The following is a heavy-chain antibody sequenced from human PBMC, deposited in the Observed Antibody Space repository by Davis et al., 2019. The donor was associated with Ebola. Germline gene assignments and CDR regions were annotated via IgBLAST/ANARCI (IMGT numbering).Heavy chain of an antibody. D-gene: IGHD3-3*01. CDR3: TKGADFWNNYPHDF. CDR2: VTGSGGTT. V-gene: IGHV3-23*01. Sequence: PGGSLRLSCAASQFTFSDYYMSWVRQAPGKGLEWVSSVTGSGGTTYYADSVRGRFTISRDNSKNKVYLQMNSLRAEDTALYYRTKGADFWNNYPHDFWGQGALVTVSS. CDR1: QFTFSDYY. J-gene: IGHJ4*02.